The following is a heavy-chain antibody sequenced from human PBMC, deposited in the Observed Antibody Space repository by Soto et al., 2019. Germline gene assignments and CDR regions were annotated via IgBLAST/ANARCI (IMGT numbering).Heavy chain of an antibody. V-gene: IGHV1-18*04. CDR2: ISAYNGNP. Sequence: GASVKVSCKASGYTFTSYGINWVRQAPGQGLEWMGWISAYNGNPNYAPKLQGRVTMTRDTSMSTAYLALSRLRFDDPAVYYCARRKERSGPNSFDSWGQGSLVTVSS. CDR1: GYTFTSYG. CDR3: ARRKERSGPNSFDS. D-gene: IGHD6-25*01. J-gene: IGHJ4*02.